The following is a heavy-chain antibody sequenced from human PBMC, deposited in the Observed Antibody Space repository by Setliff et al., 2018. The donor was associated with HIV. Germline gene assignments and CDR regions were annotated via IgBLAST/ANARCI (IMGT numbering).Heavy chain of an antibody. CDR1: GGPFTSA. V-gene: IGHV1-69*13. CDR2: IIPIFGTA. D-gene: IGHD3-10*01. Sequence: ASVKVSCKASGGPFTSAFNWVRQVPGQGLEWMGGIIPIFGTANYAQNFGGRVTITADQSTTTSYLQLNSLRFEDTAIYYCASDSLAARFEELEDHYYYFMDVWGKGTTVTVSS. J-gene: IGHJ6*03. CDR3: ASDSLAARFEELEDHYYYFMDV.